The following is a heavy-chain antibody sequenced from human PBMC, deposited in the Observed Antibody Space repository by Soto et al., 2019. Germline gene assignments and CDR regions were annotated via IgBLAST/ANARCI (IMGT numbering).Heavy chain of an antibody. CDR1: GGSISSYY. CDR2: VYYSGIT. V-gene: IGHV4-59*01. J-gene: IGHJ4*02. CDR3: ARGSGYSYASFFDY. D-gene: IGHD5-18*01. Sequence: QVQLQESGPGLVKPSETLSLTCTVSGGSISSYYWSWIRQPPGKGLEWIGYVYYSGITKYNPSLKSRVTISVDTSKNQFSLKLNSVTAADTAVYYCARGSGYSYASFFDYWGQGTLVTVS.